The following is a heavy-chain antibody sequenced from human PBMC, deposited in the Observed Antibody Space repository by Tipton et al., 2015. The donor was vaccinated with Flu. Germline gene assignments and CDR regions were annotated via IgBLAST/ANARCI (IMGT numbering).Heavy chain of an antibody. Sequence: VQLVQSGGGLIQPGGSLRLSCAASGFTVSSNYMSWVRQAPGKGLEWVSVIYSGGSTYYADSVKGRFTITRDNSRNTLYLQMNSLRAEDTAVNYSAREPVGEQDDGDYWGQGTLVTVAS. J-gene: IGHJ4*02. D-gene: IGHD1-26*01. CDR1: GFTVSSNY. V-gene: IGHV3-53*01. CDR2: IYSGGST. CDR3: AREPVGEQDDGDY.